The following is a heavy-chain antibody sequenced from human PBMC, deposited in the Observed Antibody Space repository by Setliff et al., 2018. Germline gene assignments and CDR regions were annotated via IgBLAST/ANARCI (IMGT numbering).Heavy chain of an antibody. V-gene: IGHV3-11*06. Sequence: GGSLRLSCAASGFTFSDYYMSWIRQAPGKGLEWVSSIDTSSTWIYYADSVKGRFTISRDNAGNSLYRQMNSLRADDTAVYYCARPGRSNYWDSFDYWGQGTVVTVSS. CDR1: GFTFSDYY. J-gene: IGHJ4*02. CDR2: IDTSSTWI. CDR3: ARPGRSNYWDSFDY. D-gene: IGHD3-10*01.